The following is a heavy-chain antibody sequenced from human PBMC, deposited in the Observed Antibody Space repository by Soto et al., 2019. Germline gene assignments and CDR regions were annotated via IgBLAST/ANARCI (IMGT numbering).Heavy chain of an antibody. Sequence: GGSLRLSCAVSGFSFTNYEMNWVRQAPGKGLEWVAYICFSGDTIYYADSVKGRFTISRDHAKNSLALQMNSLRADDTALYHCARESFSASSNFFDYWGRGTQVTVSS. J-gene: IGHJ4*02. CDR2: ICFSGDTI. CDR3: ARESFSASSNFFDY. D-gene: IGHD3-16*01. CDR1: GFSFTNYE. V-gene: IGHV3-48*03.